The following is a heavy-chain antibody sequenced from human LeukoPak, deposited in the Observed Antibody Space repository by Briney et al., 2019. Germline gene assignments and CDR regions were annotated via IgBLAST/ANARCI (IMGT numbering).Heavy chain of an antibody. D-gene: IGHD6-13*01. V-gene: IGHV3-30*03. CDR1: GFTFSSYG. J-gene: IGHJ6*03. CDR2: ISYDGSNK. Sequence: GGSLRLSCAASGFTFSSYGMHWVRQAPGKGLEWVAVISYDGSNKYYADSVKGRFTISRDNAKNSLYLQMNSLKTEDTAVYYRTRVQNVDPSSWYGRYYYYYMDVWGKGTTVTISS. CDR3: TRVQNVDPSSWYGRYYYYYMDV.